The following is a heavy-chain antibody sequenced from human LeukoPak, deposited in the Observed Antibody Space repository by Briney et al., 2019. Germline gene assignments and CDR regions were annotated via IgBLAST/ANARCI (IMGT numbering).Heavy chain of an antibody. D-gene: IGHD4-11*01. CDR3: ARIPKTTYFDY. CDR2: IYSGGST. Sequence: TGGSLRLSCAASGFTVSSKYMSWVRQAPGKGLEWVSLIYSGGSTDYADSVKGRFTISRDNSENTLHLQMNSLRAEDTAVYYCARIPKTTYFDYWGQGTLVTVSS. CDR1: GFTVSSKY. J-gene: IGHJ4*02. V-gene: IGHV3-53*01.